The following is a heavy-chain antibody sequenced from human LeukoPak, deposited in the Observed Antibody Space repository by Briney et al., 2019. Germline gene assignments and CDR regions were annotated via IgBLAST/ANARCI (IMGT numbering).Heavy chain of an antibody. J-gene: IGHJ4*02. CDR1: GYTFTSYY. V-gene: IGHV1-46*01. CDR2: INPSGGST. CDR3: AKDYHSMIVYYFDY. Sequence: ASVKVSCKASGYTFTSYYMHWVRQAPGQGLEWMGIINPSGGSTSCAQKFQGRVTMTRDTSTSTVYMELSSLRAEDTAVYYCAKDYHSMIVYYFDYWGQGTLVSVSS. D-gene: IGHD3-22*01.